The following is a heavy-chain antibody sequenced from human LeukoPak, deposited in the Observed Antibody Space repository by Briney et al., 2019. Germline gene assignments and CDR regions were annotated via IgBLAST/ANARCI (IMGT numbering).Heavy chain of an antibody. J-gene: IGHJ4*02. CDR2: ISGSGTGT. D-gene: IGHD1-26*01. Sequence: PGGSLRLSCAASGFTFSGYAMSWVRQTPGKGLEWVSAISGSGTGTYYADSVKGRFTISRDNSKNTLYLQMNSLRAEDTAVYYCALILIVGGRTGNRDYWAQGSLVTVSS. CDR3: ALILIVGGRTGNRDY. CDR1: GFTFSGYA. V-gene: IGHV3-23*01.